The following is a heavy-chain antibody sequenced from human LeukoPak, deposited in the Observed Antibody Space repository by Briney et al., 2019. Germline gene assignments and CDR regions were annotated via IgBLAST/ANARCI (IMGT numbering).Heavy chain of an antibody. D-gene: IGHD5-12*01. J-gene: IGHJ3*02. CDR1: GGSINSHY. V-gene: IGHV4-34*01. CDR2: IHHSGST. Sequence: SETLSLTCIVSGGSINSHYWSWIRQPPGKGLEWIGEIHHSGSTNYNPSLKSRVTISVDTSKNQFSLNLSSVTAADTAVYYCARAQNSGYAWAAFDIWGQGTMVTVSS. CDR3: ARAQNSGYAWAAFDI.